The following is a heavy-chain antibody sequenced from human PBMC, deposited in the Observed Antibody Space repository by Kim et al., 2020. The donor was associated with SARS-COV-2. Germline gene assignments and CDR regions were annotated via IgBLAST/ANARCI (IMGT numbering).Heavy chain of an antibody. Sequence: GGSLRLSCAASGFTFSSYAMHWVRQAPGKGLEWVAVIWYDGSNKYYADSVKGRFTISRDNSKNTLYLQMNSLRAEDTAVYYCAKGRPGIAVAGIVYWGQGTLVTVSS. CDR1: GFTFSSYA. CDR2: IWYDGSNK. J-gene: IGHJ4*02. D-gene: IGHD6-19*01. CDR3: AKGRPGIAVAGIVY. V-gene: IGHV3-33*06.